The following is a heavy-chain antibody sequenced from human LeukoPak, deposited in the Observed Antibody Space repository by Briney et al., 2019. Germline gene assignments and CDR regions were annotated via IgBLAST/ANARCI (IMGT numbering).Heavy chain of an antibody. J-gene: IGHJ6*03. D-gene: IGHD5-18*01. CDR1: GFTFRTSG. Sequence: GGTLRLSCAASGFTFRTSGMSWVRQAPGKGLEWVSAISGSGVSTYYADSVKGRFTISRDNSKNTLYLQINSLRAEDTAVYYCARGKKNRYSYGPRLLYYYMDVWGKGTTVTISS. V-gene: IGHV3-23*01. CDR3: ARGKKNRYSYGPRLLYYYMDV. CDR2: ISGSGVST.